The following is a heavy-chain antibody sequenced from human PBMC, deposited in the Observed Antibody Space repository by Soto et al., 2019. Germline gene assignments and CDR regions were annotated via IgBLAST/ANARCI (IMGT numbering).Heavy chain of an antibody. Sequence: QMQLQESGSGLVKPSQTLSLTCAVSGGSISSGGYSWSWIRQPPGKGLEWIGYIYHSGSTYYNPSLKSRVTISVERSKNQFSLKLSSVTAADTAVYYCVAWGGLPRYYWGQGTLVTVSS. V-gene: IGHV4-30-2*01. CDR3: VAWGGLPRYY. CDR2: IYHSGST. J-gene: IGHJ4*02. CDR1: GGSISSGGYS. D-gene: IGHD5-12*01.